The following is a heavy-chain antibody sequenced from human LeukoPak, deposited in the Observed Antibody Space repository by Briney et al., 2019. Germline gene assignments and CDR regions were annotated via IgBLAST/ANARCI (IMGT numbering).Heavy chain of an antibody. J-gene: IGHJ4*02. CDR2: IYTPGST. CDR3: ARDVYEQWLPGAFDY. Sequence: KPSETLSLTCTVSGGSISSYHWSWIRQPAGKGLEWIGHIYTPGSTKYNPSLKSRVTMSVDTSKNQFSLKLSSVTAADTAVYYCARDVYEQWLPGAFDYWGQGTLVTVSS. CDR1: GGSISSYH. D-gene: IGHD6-19*01. V-gene: IGHV4-4*07.